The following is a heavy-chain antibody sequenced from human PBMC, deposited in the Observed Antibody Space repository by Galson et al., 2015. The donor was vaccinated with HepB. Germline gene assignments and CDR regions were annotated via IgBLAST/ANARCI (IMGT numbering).Heavy chain of an antibody. CDR2: ISSSSSYI. D-gene: IGHD3-22*01. J-gene: IGHJ5*02. CDR1: GFTFSSYS. V-gene: IGHV3-21*01. Sequence: SLRLSCAASGFTFSSYSMNWVRQAPGKGLEWVSSISSSSSYIYYADSVKGRFTISRDNAKNSLYLQMNSLRAEDTAVYYCASDSSSGYHWSYNWFDPWGQGTLVTVSS. CDR3: ASDSSSGYHWSYNWFDP.